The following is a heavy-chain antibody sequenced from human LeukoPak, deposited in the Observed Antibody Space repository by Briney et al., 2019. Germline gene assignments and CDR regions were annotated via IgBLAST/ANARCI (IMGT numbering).Heavy chain of an antibody. Sequence: PGRSLRLSCAASGFTFSSYGMHWVRQAPGKGLEWVAVIWYDGSNKYYADSVKGRFTISRDNSKNTLYLQMNSLRAEVTAVYYCARDRVQGGVTTGLFDYWGQGTLVTVSS. D-gene: IGHD4-11*01. CDR2: IWYDGSNK. V-gene: IGHV3-33*01. CDR1: GFTFSSYG. J-gene: IGHJ4*02. CDR3: ARDRVQGGVTTGLFDY.